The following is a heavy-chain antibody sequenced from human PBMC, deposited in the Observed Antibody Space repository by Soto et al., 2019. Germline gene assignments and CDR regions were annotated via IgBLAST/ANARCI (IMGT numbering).Heavy chain of an antibody. J-gene: IGHJ4*02. CDR2: ITSSSNYI. CDR1: GFTLSGYT. V-gene: IGHV3-21*01. Sequence: PGGSLRLSCAASGFTLSGYTMNWVRQAPGKGLEWVSSITSSSNYIYYADSVKGRFTISRDNAKNSLYLQMNNLRAEDTAVYYCARESPCIQYYFGFWGQGTLVTVSS. CDR3: ARESPCIQYYFGF. D-gene: IGHD2-21*01.